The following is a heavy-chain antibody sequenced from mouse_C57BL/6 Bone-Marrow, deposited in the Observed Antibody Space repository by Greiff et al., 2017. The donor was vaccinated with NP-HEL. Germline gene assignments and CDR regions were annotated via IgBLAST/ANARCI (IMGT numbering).Heavy chain of an antibody. D-gene: IGHD1-1*01. CDR2: ISDGGSYT. J-gene: IGHJ2*01. CDR3: ARGKLTQGCYYFDY. Sequence: EVMLVESGGGLVKPGGSLKLSCAASGFTFSSYAMSWVRQTPEKGLEWVAIISDGGSYTYYPDNVKGGFTISRDNAKNNLYLQMSHLKSEDTAMYYCARGKLTQGCYYFDYWGQGTTLTVSS. V-gene: IGHV5-4*03. CDR1: GFTFSSYA.